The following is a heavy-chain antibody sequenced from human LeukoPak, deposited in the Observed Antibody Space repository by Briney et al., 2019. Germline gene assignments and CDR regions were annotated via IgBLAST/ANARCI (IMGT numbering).Heavy chain of an antibody. V-gene: IGHV3-23*01. D-gene: IGHD5-24*01. J-gene: IGHJ4*02. CDR2: ISGSGSGGST. Sequence: GGSLRLSCAASGFTFSSYELNWVRQSPGKGLEWVSNISGSGSGGSTYYADSVKGRFTISRDNSKNTLYLQMNSLRAEDTAVYYCAKSGYNRFDYWGQGTLVTVSS. CDR3: AKSGYNRFDY. CDR1: GFTFSSYE.